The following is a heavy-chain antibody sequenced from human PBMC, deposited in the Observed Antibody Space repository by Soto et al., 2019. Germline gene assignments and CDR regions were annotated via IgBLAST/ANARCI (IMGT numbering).Heavy chain of an antibody. V-gene: IGHV3-30*18. CDR1: GFTFSSYG. D-gene: IGHD6-25*01. CDR3: AKAQYSSAGYYYYGMDV. J-gene: IGHJ6*02. CDR2: ISYDGSNK. Sequence: PGGSLRLSCAASGFTFSSYGMHWVRQAPGKGLEWVAVISYDGSNKYYADSVKGRFTISRDNSKNTLYLQMNSLRAEDTAVYYCAKAQYSSAGYYYYGMDVWGQGTTVTVSS.